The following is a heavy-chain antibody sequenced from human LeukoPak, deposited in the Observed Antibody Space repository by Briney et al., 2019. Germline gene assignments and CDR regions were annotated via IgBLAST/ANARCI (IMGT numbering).Heavy chain of an antibody. CDR1: GFTFSLYD. V-gene: IGHV3-30*18. J-gene: IGHJ3*02. CDR3: AKRYSSGDAFDI. CDR2: ISYDGSDK. D-gene: IGHD6-19*01. Sequence: TGGSLRLSCAASGFTFSLYDMNWVRQAPGKGLDWVAVISYDGSDKYYADSVKGRFTISRDNSKNTLYLQMNSLRAEDTAVHYCAKRYSSGDAFDIWGHGTMVTASS.